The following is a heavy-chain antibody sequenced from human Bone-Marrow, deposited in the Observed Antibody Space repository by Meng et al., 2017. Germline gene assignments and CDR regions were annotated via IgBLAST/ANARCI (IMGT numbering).Heavy chain of an antibody. CDR3: ARNIAAAVFDY. Sequence: VQLQGSGLGMGKPSEPLFCPCSVPGGPIRSYYWSWIRQPAGKGLEWIGRISTSGRTNYNHYLKSGVTMSVDTSKNQLSMKLSSVTAADTAVYYCARNIAAAVFDYWGQGTLVTVSS. D-gene: IGHD6-13*01. V-gene: IGHV4-4*07. J-gene: IGHJ4*02. CDR2: ISTSGRT. CDR1: GGPIRSYY.